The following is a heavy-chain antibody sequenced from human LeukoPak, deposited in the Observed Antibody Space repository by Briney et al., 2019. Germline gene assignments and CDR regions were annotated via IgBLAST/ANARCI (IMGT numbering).Heavy chain of an antibody. J-gene: IGHJ4*02. CDR3: ARVVGKVAAAGPPYFDY. V-gene: IGHV4-59*01. CDR1: GASITNYY. D-gene: IGHD6-13*01. Sequence: SETLSLTCSVSGASITNYYWSWIRQAPGKGLEWIGYIYYSGNTNTYNPSLKSRATISLYTSRKYFSLELRSVTAADTAVYYCARVVGKVAAAGPPYFDYWGQGTLVTVSS. CDR2: IYYSGNT.